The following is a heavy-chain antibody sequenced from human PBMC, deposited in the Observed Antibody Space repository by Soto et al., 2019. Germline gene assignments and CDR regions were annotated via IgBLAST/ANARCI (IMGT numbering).Heavy chain of an antibody. D-gene: IGHD2-15*01. V-gene: IGHV4-59*08. CDR1: GGSISSYY. Sequence: PSETLSLTCTVSGGSISSYYWSWIRQPPGKGLEWIGYIHYSGSTNYNPSLKSRVTISVDTSKNQFSLKLSSVTAADTAVYYCARQAADNCFDPWGQGTLVTVPS. J-gene: IGHJ5*02. CDR3: ARQAADNCFDP. CDR2: IHYSGST.